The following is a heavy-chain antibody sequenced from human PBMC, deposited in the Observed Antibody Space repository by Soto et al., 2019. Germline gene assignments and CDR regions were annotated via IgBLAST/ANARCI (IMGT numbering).Heavy chain of an antibody. CDR1: GFTFSSYS. D-gene: IGHD1-26*01. J-gene: IGHJ4*02. CDR2: ISSSSYI. Sequence: GGSLRLSCAASGFTFSSYSMNWVRQAPGKGLEWVSSISSSSYIYYADSVKGRFTISRDNAKNSLYLQMNSLRAEDTAVYYCARVAPYSGSADWGQGTLVTVSS. V-gene: IGHV3-21*01. CDR3: ARVAPYSGSAD.